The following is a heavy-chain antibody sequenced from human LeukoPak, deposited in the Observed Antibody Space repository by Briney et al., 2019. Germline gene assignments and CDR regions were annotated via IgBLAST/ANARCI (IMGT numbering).Heavy chain of an antibody. V-gene: IGHV3-30*02. J-gene: IGHJ4*02. Sequence: QPGGSLRLSCAASGFTFSSYGMHWVRQAPGKGLEGVAFIRYDGSNKYYADSVKGRFTISRDSSKNTLYLQMNSLRAEDTAVYYCAKSGSGSLAFDYWGQGTLVTVSS. CDR3: AKSGSGSLAFDY. D-gene: IGHD1-26*01. CDR2: IRYDGSNK. CDR1: GFTFSSYG.